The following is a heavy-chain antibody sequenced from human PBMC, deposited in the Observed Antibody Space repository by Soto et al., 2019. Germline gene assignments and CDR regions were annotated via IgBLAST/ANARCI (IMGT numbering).Heavy chain of an antibody. Sequence: GWSLRLSCAASGFTSSSYGMHWVRQAPGKGLEWVAVISYDGSNKYYADSVKGRFTISRDNSKNTLYLQMNSLRAEDTAVYDFDKDVGGDYDFWSGLYYYYAMDFWGQRTSVTVSS. V-gene: IGHV3-30*18. CDR2: ISYDGSNK. CDR1: GFTSSSYG. CDR3: DKDVGGDYDFWSGLYYYYAMDF. D-gene: IGHD3-3*01. J-gene: IGHJ6*02.